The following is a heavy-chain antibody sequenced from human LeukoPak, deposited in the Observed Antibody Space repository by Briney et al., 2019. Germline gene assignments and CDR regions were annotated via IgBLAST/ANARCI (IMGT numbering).Heavy chain of an antibody. CDR3: ARDAQWLVHKWFDP. D-gene: IGHD5-12*01. CDR2: ISSAGSII. CDR1: GFTFSAYN. V-gene: IGHV3-48*01. J-gene: IGHJ5*02. Sequence: GGSLRLSCAASGFTFSAYNMNWVRQAPGKGLEWVSYISSAGSIIYYADSVKGRFTISRDNVKNSLFLQMNSLRAEDTAVYYCARDAQWLVHKWFDPWGQGTLVTVSS.